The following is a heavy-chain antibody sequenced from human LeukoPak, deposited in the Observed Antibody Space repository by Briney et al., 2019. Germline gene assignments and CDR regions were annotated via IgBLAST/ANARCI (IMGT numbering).Heavy chain of an antibody. CDR2: ISGSGGST. V-gene: IGHV3-23*01. Sequence: GGTLRLSCAASGFTYSTYAMSWVRQAPGKGLEWVSVISGSGGSTYYADSVKGRFTISRDNSKNTLYLQMNSLRAEDTAVYYCAKDYERYPFYGMDVWGQGTTVTFSS. CDR1: GFTYSTYA. J-gene: IGHJ6*02. D-gene: IGHD5-12*01. CDR3: AKDYERYPFYGMDV.